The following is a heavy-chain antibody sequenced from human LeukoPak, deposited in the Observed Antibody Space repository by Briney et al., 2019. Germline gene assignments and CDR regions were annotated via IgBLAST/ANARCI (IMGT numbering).Heavy chain of an antibody. CDR2: INGYGSST. D-gene: IGHD5-18*01. V-gene: IGHV3-74*01. CDR1: GFTIISYW. J-gene: IGHJ4*02. CDR3: ARDAPGNTALDY. Sequence: PGGSLRLSCAASGFTIISYWMHWVRQAPGKGLVWVSRINGYGSSTDFADSVKGRFTISRDNAKNTLYLQMNSLRAEDTAVYYCARDAPGNTALDYWGQGTLVTVSS.